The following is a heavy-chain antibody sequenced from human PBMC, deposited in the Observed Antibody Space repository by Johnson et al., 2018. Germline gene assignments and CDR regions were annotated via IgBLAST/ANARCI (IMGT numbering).Heavy chain of an antibody. CDR3: AREVRSTIGSVYGLDV. V-gene: IGHV3-66*01. CDR1: GLSVSTNF. Sequence: VQLVQSGGGVVQPGVSLRLSCVVSGLSVSTNFRSWVRQAPGKGLEWVSVVYSSDNTYCAGSVRGRFTISREKSTNTLYLQMNSLRVEETAVYYRAREVRSTIGSVYGLDVWGQGSTVTVSS. CDR2: VYSSDNT. D-gene: IGHD5-24*01. J-gene: IGHJ6*02.